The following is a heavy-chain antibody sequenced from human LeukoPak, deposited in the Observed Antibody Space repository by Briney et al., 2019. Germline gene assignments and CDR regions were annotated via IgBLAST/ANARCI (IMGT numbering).Heavy chain of an antibody. CDR3: ARGSYGDYEVAH. D-gene: IGHD4-17*01. CDR1: GYTFTGYY. J-gene: IGHJ4*02. Sequence: ASVKVSCKASGYTFTGYYMHWVRQAPGQGLEWMGWINPNSGGTNYAQKFQGRVTMTRDTSISAAYMELSRLRSDDTAVYYCARGSYGDYEVAHWGQGTLVTVSS. CDR2: INPNSGGT. V-gene: IGHV1-2*02.